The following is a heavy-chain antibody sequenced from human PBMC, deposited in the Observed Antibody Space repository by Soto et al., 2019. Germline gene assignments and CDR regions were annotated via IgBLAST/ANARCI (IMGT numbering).Heavy chain of an antibody. V-gene: IGHV1-69*05. CDR3: ARVVTVVKSFHYWYFDL. J-gene: IGHJ2*01. D-gene: IGHD2-15*01. Sequence: QVQLVQSGAEVKKPGSSVKVSCKASGGTFSSYAISWVRQAPGQGLEWMGGIIPIFGTTNYAQQFQGRVTITTDESTSTAYMELTRLRSEDTAFYYCARVVTVVKSFHYWYFDLWGRGTLVTVSS. CDR1: GGTFSSYA. CDR2: IIPIFGTT.